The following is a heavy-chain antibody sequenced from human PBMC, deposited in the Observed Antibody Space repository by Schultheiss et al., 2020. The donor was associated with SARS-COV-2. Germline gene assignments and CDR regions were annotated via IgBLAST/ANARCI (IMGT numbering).Heavy chain of an antibody. V-gene: IGHV4-39*07. CDR3: ARVVVAATLGWFDP. CDR1: GGSISSGDYY. D-gene: IGHD2-15*01. Sequence: SETLSLTCTVSGGSISSGDYYWSWIRQPPGKGLEWIGEINHSGSTNYNPSLKSRVTISVDTSKNQFSLKLSSVTAADTAVYYCARVVVAATLGWFDPWGQGTLVTVSS. J-gene: IGHJ5*02. CDR2: INHSGST.